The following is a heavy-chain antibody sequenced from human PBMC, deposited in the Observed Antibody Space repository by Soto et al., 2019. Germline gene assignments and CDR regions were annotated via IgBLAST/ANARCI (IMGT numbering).Heavy chain of an antibody. Sequence: QVQLVEAGGGVVQPGRSLRLSCAASGFTFSISGMHWVRQAPGKGLEWVAVIWYDGSNKYYADSVKGRFTISRDNSKNTLYLQMNTVRAEDTAVYYCARELAVIVAFDIWGQGTMVTVSS. V-gene: IGHV3-33*01. CDR1: GFTFSISG. CDR3: ARELAVIVAFDI. CDR2: IWYDGSNK. D-gene: IGHD6-19*01. J-gene: IGHJ3*02.